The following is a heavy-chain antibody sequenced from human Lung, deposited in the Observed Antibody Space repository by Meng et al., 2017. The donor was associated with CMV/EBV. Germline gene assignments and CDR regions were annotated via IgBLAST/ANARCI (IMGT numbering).Heavy chain of an antibody. CDR2: SAPASRDT. Sequence: SGSRFRCYNIPWVRQTPGQGLEWVGMSAPASRDTAYGRNFQGWVTLTRDTSINTVFLELTRLKFDDTALYYCARGIINSEGKRALDFWGQGTLVTVSS. CDR3: ARGIINSEGKRALDF. CDR1: GSRFRCYN. J-gene: IGHJ4*02. V-gene: IGHV1-2*04. D-gene: IGHD2/OR15-2a*01.